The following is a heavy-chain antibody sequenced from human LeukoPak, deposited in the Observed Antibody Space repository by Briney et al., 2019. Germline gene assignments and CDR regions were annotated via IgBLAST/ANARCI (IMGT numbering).Heavy chain of an antibody. CDR1: GGSISSYY. J-gene: IGHJ6*03. V-gene: IGHV4-59*01. D-gene: IGHD3-22*01. CDR3: ARGVTMIVSGYMDV. Sequence: PSETLSLTCTVSGGSISSYYWSWIRQPPGKGLEWIGYIYYSGSTNYNPSLKSRVTISVDTSKNQFSLKLSSVTAADTAVYYCARGVTMIVSGYMDVWGKGTTVTVSS. CDR2: IYYSGST.